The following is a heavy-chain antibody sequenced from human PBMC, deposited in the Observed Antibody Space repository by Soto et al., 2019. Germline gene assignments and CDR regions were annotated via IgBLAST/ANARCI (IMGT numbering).Heavy chain of an antibody. V-gene: IGHV4-39*01. CDR1: GYSVTSSDYY. D-gene: IGHD2-8*01. J-gene: IGHJ4*02. CDR3: ARSHYTYGLLIDY. CDR2: MFYSGLT. Sequence: PLETLSLTCSVSGYSVTSSDYYWAWIRQPPGKGLEWIGSMFYSGLTYYNPSLKSRVTLSVDTSKNQFSLRLTSVTAADTAVYYCARSHYTYGLLIDYWGPGTLVTVSS.